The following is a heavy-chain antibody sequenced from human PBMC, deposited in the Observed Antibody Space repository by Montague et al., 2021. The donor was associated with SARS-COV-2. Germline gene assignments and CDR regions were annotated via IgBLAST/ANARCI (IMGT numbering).Heavy chain of an antibody. CDR2: IDWDDDK. J-gene: IGHJ4*02. CDR3: ARMPDQVWLDY. D-gene: IGHD5-18*01. V-gene: IGHV2-70*01. CDR1: GFSLSTSGMC. Sequence: PALVKPTQTLTLICTFSGFSLSTSGMCVSWIRQPPGKALEWLAVIDWDDDKSYSTSLKTRLTISKDTSKNQVVLTMTNMGPVDTATYYCARMPDQVWLDYWGQGILVTVSS.